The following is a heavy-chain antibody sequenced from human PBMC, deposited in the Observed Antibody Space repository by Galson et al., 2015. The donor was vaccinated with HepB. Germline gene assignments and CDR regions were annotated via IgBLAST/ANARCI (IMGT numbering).Heavy chain of an antibody. J-gene: IGHJ1*01. V-gene: IGHV3-21*01. D-gene: IGHD2-2*01. CDR3: ASHIVVVPAAMYHFQH. Sequence: LRLSCAASGFTFSSYSMNWVRQAPGKGLEWVSSISSSSSYIYYADSVKGRFTISRDNAKNSLYLQMNSLRAEDTAVYYCASHIVVVPAAMYHFQHWGQGTLVTVSS. CDR1: GFTFSSYS. CDR2: ISSSSSYI.